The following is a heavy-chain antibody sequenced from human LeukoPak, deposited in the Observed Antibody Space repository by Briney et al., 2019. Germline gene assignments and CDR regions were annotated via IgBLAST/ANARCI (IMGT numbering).Heavy chain of an antibody. CDR3: ARAVAEEEDWFDP. CDR1: GGTFSSYA. Sequence: SVKVSCKASGGTFSSYAISWVRQAPGQGLEWMGGIIPIFGAANYAQKFQGRVTITADESTSTAYMELRSLRSDDTAVYYCARAVAEEEDWFDPWGQGTLVTVTS. J-gene: IGHJ5*02. V-gene: IGHV1-69*13. D-gene: IGHD6-19*01. CDR2: IIPIFGAA.